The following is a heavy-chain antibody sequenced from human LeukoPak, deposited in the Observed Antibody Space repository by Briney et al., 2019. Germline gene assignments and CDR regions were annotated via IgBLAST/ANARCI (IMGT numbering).Heavy chain of an antibody. J-gene: IGHJ4*01. CDR1: VFTVSINY. D-gene: IGHD3-9*01. Sequence: GGSLRLSFAASVFTVSINYMIGVRQARGKGLEGGSVISDSCGSTVYADAVKGRFTISRDNSKNIPYLQMNRLRADHTAVYYCAKVSESNYDILTGYYNPYYFDYWGHGTLVTVSS. V-gene: IGHV3-23*01. CDR2: ISDSCGST. CDR3: AKVSESNYDILTGYYNPYYFDY.